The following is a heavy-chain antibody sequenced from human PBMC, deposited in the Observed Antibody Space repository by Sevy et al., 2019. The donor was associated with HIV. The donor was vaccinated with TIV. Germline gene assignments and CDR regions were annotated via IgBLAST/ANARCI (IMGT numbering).Heavy chain of an antibody. D-gene: IGHD3-3*01. CDR3: ARDGVYDFWSGYKTYYYYGMDV. V-gene: IGHV1-69*13. CDR2: IIPIFGTA. J-gene: IGHJ6*02. Sequence: ASVKVSCKASGGTFSSYAISWVRQAPGQGLEWMGGIIPIFGTANYAQKFQGRVTITADESTRTAYMELSSLRSEDTAVYYCARDGVYDFWSGYKTYYYYGMDVWGQWTTVTVSS. CDR1: GGTFSSYA.